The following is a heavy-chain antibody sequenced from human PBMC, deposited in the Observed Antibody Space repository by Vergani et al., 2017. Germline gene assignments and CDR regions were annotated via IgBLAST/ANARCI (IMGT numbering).Heavy chain of an antibody. Sequence: QVQLQESGPGLVKPSETLSLTCTVSGGSISSYYWSWIRQPPGKGLEWIGYIYYSGSTNYNPSLKSRVTISVDTSKNQFSLKLSSVTAAHTAVYYCARAWGGSGFPFDYWGQGTLVTVSS. CDR2: IYYSGST. D-gene: IGHD3-22*01. V-gene: IGHV4-59*01. CDR3: ARAWGGSGFPFDY. CDR1: GGSISSYY. J-gene: IGHJ4*02.